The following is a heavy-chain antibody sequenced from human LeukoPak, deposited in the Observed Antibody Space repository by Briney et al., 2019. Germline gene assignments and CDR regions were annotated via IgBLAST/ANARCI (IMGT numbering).Heavy chain of an antibody. J-gene: IGHJ4*02. CDR2: ISSDTSYI. D-gene: IGHD5-24*01. V-gene: IGHV3-21*06. Sequence: GGSLRLSCAASGLSFSNYGMTWVRQAPGKGLEWVSFISSDTSYIYYADSVKGRFTISRDNAKGSLYLQMNSLRVDDTAVYYCAINHRDGYSELGYWGQGTLVTVSS. CDR1: GLSFSNYG. CDR3: AINHRDGYSELGY.